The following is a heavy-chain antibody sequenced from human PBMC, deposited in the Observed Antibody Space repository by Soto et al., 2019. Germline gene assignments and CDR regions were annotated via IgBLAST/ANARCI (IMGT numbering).Heavy chain of an antibody. CDR3: ARDSRPGYYYYGMDV. CDR1: GGSISSYY. D-gene: IGHD6-6*01. Sequence: SETLSLTCTVSGGSISSYYWSWIRQPPGKGLEWIGYIYYSGSPNYNPSLKSRVTISVDMSKNQFSLKLSSVTAADTAVYYCARDSRPGYYYYGMDVWGQGTTVTVSS. J-gene: IGHJ6*02. V-gene: IGHV4-59*01. CDR2: IYYSGSP.